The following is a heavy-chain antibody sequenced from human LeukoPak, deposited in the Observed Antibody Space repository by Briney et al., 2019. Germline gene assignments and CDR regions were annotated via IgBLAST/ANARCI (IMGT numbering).Heavy chain of an antibody. CDR3: AKTHGGGGSCDKFAC. D-gene: IGHD2-21*01. CDR2: VYSSWTT. Sequence: PSATLSLTCTVSVASVSTYFWSWIRQPAGKTMEWIRHVYSSWTTYYNPSRKRRVTLSIATSKNQCSLSLNSVTAADTAAYYCAKTHGGGGSCDKFACWGQGILVTVS. V-gene: IGHV4-4*07. J-gene: IGHJ1*01. CDR1: VASVSTYF.